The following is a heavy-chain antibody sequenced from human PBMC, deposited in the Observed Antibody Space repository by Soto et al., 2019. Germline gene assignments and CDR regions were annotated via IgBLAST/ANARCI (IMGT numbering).Heavy chain of an antibody. Sequence: GESLKISCAASGFTFSGSAMHWVRQASGKGLEWVGRIRSKANSYATAYAASVKGRFTISRDDSKNTAYLQMNSLKTEDTAVYYCTRHLEVPTGYYYYGMDVWGQGTTVTVSS. D-gene: IGHD3-3*01. V-gene: IGHV3-73*01. CDR1: GFTFSGSA. J-gene: IGHJ6*02. CDR2: IRSKANSYAT. CDR3: TRHLEVPTGYYYYGMDV.